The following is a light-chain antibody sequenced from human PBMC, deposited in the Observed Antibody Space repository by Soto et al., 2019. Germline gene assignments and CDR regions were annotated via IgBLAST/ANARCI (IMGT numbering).Light chain of an antibody. Sequence: DIQMTQSPSTLSASVGDRVTITCRASQSIRSWLAWYQQKPGKAPKLLIYKASSVESGVPSRFSGSGSGTEFTLTISSLQPDDFATYYCQQDNSYPYTFGQGTKLEIQ. CDR1: QSIRSW. CDR2: KAS. CDR3: QQDNSYPYT. V-gene: IGKV1-5*03. J-gene: IGKJ2*01.